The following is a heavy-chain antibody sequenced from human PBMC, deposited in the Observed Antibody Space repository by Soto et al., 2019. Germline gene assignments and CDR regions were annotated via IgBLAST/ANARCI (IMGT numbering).Heavy chain of an antibody. CDR3: AISKAYYDILTGYYPLEGYFDY. V-gene: IGHV1-18*01. D-gene: IGHD3-9*01. Sequence: ASVKVSCKASGYTFTSYYISWVRQAPGQGLEWMGWISAYNGNTNYAQKLQGRVTMTTDTSTSTAYMELRSLRSDDTAVYYCAISKAYYDILTGYYPLEGYFDYWGQGTLVTVSS. J-gene: IGHJ4*02. CDR2: ISAYNGNT. CDR1: GYTFTSYY.